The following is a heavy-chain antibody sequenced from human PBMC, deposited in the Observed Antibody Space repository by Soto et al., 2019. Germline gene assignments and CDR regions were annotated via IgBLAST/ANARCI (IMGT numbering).Heavy chain of an antibody. J-gene: IGHJ4*02. CDR1: GVTFSDYV. CDR3: AKDRGYYSSSWPFY. Sequence: GGSLRLSCTASGVTFSDYVMSGVRQAPGRGLEWVSAISGGSEIAYVDSVKGRFTISRDNSKNTVYLQMNSLRAEDTAVYYCAKDRGYYSSSWPFYWGQGTLVTVSS. V-gene: IGHV3-23*01. D-gene: IGHD6-13*01. CDR2: ISGGSEIA.